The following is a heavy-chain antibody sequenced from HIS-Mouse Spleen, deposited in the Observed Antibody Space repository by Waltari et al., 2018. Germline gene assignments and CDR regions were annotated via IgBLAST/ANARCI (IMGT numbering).Heavy chain of an antibody. Sequence: EVQLLESGGGLVQPGGSLRLSCAASGFTFSSYAMSCVGQAPGKGREWVSAISGSGGSTYYADSVKGRFTISRDNSKNTLYLQMNSLRAEDTAVYYCAKDRNWGSSGYFDYWGQGTLVTVSS. J-gene: IGHJ4*02. CDR1: GFTFSSYA. CDR3: AKDRNWGSSGYFDY. D-gene: IGHD3-16*01. CDR2: ISGSGGST. V-gene: IGHV3-23*01.